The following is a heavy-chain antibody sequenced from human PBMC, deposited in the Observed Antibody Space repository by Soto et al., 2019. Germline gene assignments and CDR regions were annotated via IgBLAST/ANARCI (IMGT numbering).Heavy chain of an antibody. CDR3: GCGGYYYYGMDV. J-gene: IGHJ6*02. D-gene: IGHD2-15*01. CDR2: IYHSGST. CDR1: GGSISSGGYS. Sequence: ASETLSLTCAVSGGSISSGGYSWSWIRQPPGKGLEWIGYIYHSGSTYYNPSLKSRVTISVDRSKNQFSLKLSSVTAADTAVYYCGCGGYYYYGMDVWGQGTTVTVSS. V-gene: IGHV4-30-2*01.